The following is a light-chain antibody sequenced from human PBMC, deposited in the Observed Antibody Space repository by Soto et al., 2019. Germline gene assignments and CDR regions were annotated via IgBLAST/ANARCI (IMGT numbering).Light chain of an antibody. J-gene: IGLJ2*01. CDR1: SSDVGGFNY. Sequence: QSALTQPASVSGSPGQSITISCTGTSSDVGGFNYVSWYQQHPGKAPKLMIFDVSSRPTGVSNRFSVSKSGNTASLTISGLQAEDEADYYCSSSTSSSTLVLFGGGTKLTVL. CDR2: DVS. CDR3: SSSTSSSTLVL. V-gene: IGLV2-14*01.